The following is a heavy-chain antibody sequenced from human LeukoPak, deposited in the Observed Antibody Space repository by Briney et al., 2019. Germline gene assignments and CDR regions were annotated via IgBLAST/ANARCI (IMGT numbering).Heavy chain of an antibody. Sequence: GGSLRLSCAASGFTFSSYSMNWVRQAPGKGLEWVSSISSSSSYIYYADSVKGRFTISRDNAKNSLYLQVNSLRAEDTAVYYCAKVTVPLVVITAGGFDYWGQGTLVTVSS. D-gene: IGHD3-22*01. CDR1: GFTFSSYS. V-gene: IGHV3-21*01. CDR2: ISSSSSYI. J-gene: IGHJ4*02. CDR3: AKVTVPLVVITAGGFDY.